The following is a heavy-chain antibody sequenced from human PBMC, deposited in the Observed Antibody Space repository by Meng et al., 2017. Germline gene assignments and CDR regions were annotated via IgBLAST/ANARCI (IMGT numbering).Heavy chain of an antibody. CDR3: ARGTGTAMAKFFDY. CDR2: IIPIFGTA. CDR1: GGTFSSYG. D-gene: IGHD5-18*01. J-gene: IGHJ4*02. V-gene: IGHV1-69*01. Sequence: VQRVQAGAEVRDPGYSGEDACKSSGGTFSSYGMSWVGQAPGQGLGWMGGIIPIFGTANYAQKFQGRVTITADESTSTAYMELSSLRSEDTAVYYCARGTGTAMAKFFDYWGQGTLVTVSS.